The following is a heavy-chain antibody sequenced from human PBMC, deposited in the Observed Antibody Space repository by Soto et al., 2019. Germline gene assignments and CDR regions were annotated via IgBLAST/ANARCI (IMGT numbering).Heavy chain of an antibody. CDR2: IKRKSDGETT. CDR1: GFTLSHVW. V-gene: IGHV3-15*01. CDR3: ATEGQMSSVSDWADYFEY. Sequence: ESGGGLVEPGGSLRLSCAASGFTLSHVWMTWVRQAPGKGLEWVARIKRKSDGETTDYAAAVKGRFTISRDDSKNTLYLQINSLKTEDTAVYYCATEGQMSSVSDWADYFEYWGQGTLVTVSS. D-gene: IGHD6-19*01. J-gene: IGHJ4*02.